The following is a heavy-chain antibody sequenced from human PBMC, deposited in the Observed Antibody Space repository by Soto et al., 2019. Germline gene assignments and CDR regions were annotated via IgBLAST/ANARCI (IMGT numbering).Heavy chain of an antibody. J-gene: IGHJ6*02. D-gene: IGHD2-21*01. V-gene: IGHV3-21*01. Sequence: GGSLRLSCVASGFTFSDYNMNWLRQTPGKGLEWVSSIASRSNYIYYADSLKGRFTVSRDNARNSLYLQVDNLRAEDTAVYYCARNRRIAVEMDVWGQGTTVTVSS. CDR2: IASRSNYI. CDR1: GFTFSDYN. CDR3: ARNRRIAVEMDV.